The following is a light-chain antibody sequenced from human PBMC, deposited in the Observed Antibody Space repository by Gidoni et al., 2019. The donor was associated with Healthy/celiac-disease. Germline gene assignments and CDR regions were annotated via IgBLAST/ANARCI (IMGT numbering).Light chain of an antibody. CDR3: QKYNSAPWT. Sequence: DIQMTQSPSSLSAPVGDRVTITCRASHGISNYLAWYQQKPGKVPQLLIYAASTLQSGVPSRFSGSGSGTDFTLNISSLQPEDVATYYCQKYNSAPWTFGQGTKVEIK. J-gene: IGKJ1*01. V-gene: IGKV1-27*01. CDR2: AAS. CDR1: HGISNY.